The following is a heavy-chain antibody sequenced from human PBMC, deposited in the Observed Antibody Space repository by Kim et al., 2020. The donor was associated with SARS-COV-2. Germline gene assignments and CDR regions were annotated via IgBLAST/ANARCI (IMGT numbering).Heavy chain of an antibody. CDR3: ATVRSSWPYYSEF. D-gene: IGHD6-13*01. V-gene: IGHV3-48*03. J-gene: IGHJ4*02. Sequence: YADSGQGRFAISRDDAKNSVFLQMNSLRAEDTAVYYCATVRSSWPYYSEFWGRGALVTVSS.